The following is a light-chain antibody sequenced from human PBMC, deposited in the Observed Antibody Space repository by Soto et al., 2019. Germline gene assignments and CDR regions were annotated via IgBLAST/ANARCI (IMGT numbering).Light chain of an antibody. CDR2: DVS. CDR1: QSIGRW. CDR3: LQYDSRYT. J-gene: IGKJ2*01. V-gene: IGKV1-5*01. Sequence: DIQMTQSPSTLSASVGDRVTITCRASQSIGRWLAWYQQKPGKAPRLLIHDVSTLQSGVPTMFSGSGAGTEFTLTISMLQPDDFASYYCLQYDSRYTFGQGTKVEIK.